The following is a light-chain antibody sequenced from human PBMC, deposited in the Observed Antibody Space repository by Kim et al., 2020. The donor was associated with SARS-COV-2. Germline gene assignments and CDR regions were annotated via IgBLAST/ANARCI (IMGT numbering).Light chain of an antibody. CDR3: SSYEGSDVV. V-gene: IGLV2-8*01. J-gene: IGLJ3*02. CDR1: NSDVGGYNY. CDR2: EVN. Sequence: QSALTQPPSASGSPGQSVTISCTGTNSDVGGYNYVSWYQQLPGKAPKLMLYEVNKRPSGVPDRFSGSKSGIAASLTVSGLQAEDEADYYCSSYEGSDVVFGGGTQLTVL.